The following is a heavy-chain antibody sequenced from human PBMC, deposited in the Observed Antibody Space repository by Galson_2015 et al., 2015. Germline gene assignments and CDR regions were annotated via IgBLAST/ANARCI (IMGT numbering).Heavy chain of an antibody. CDR3: ARLSGWLPYGY. Sequence: SLRLSCAASGYIFSSYGMHWVRQAPGKGLEWVAVIWYDGSNIYYADSVKGRFTISRDNSKNTLYLQMNSLRAEGTAVYYCARLSGWLPYGYWGQGTLVTVSS. J-gene: IGHJ4*02. CDR1: GYIFSSYG. CDR2: IWYDGSNI. V-gene: IGHV3-33*01. D-gene: IGHD5-24*01.